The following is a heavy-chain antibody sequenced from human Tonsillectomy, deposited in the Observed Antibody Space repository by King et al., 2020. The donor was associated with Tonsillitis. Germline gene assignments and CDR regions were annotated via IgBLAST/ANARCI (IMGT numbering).Heavy chain of an antibody. J-gene: IGHJ4*02. CDR3: ARHEGYGDHYYFDY. CDR2: IYYSGST. D-gene: IGHD4-17*01. V-gene: IGHV4-39*01. Sequence: QLQESGPGLVKPSETLSLTCTVSGGSISSSSYCWGWIRQPPGKGLEWIGSIYYSGSTYHNPSLKSRVTISVDTSKNQFSLKLSSVTAADTAVYYCARHEGYGDHYYFDYWGQGTLVTVSS. CDR1: GGSISSSSYC.